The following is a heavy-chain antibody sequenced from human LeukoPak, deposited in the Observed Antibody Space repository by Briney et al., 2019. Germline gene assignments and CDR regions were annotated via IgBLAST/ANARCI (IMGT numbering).Heavy chain of an antibody. J-gene: IGHJ3*02. D-gene: IGHD3-22*01. CDR2: TRNKANSYTT. Sequence: PPGGSLRLSCAASGFTFSDHYMDWVRQAPGKGLEWVGRTRNKANSYTTEYAASVKGRFTISRDDSKNSLYLQMNSLKTEDTAVYYCARADRYYDSSGYYRYGAFDIWGQGTMVTVSS. CDR1: GFTFSDHY. CDR3: ARADRYYDSSGYYRYGAFDI. V-gene: IGHV3-72*01.